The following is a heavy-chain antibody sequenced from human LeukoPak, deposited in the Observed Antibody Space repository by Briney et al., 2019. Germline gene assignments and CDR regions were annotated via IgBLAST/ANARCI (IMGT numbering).Heavy chain of an antibody. Sequence: SVKVSCKASGGTFSNYTISWVRQAPGQGLEWMGGVITIFATANYAQKFQGRVTITTDESTSTAYMELNSLTSDDTAVYYCARIPLYCTSNNCYPPHYYYYMDVWGAGTRVTVSS. J-gene: IGHJ6*03. V-gene: IGHV1-69*05. CDR3: ARIPLYCTSNNCYPPHYYYYMDV. D-gene: IGHD2-2*01. CDR2: VITIFATA. CDR1: GGTFSNYT.